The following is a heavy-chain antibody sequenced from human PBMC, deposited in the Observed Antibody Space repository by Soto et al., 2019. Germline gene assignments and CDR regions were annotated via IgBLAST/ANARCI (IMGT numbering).Heavy chain of an antibody. V-gene: IGHV3-23*01. CDR3: ARKILGSTSRPNYWYFDR. CDR2: ISGGGDAT. D-gene: IGHD2-2*01. J-gene: IGHJ2*01. CDR1: GFTFINHA. Sequence: ESGGGLVQPGGSLRLSCAGSGFTFINHAMNWVRQAPGTGLEWVSSISGGGDATFFGDSVRGRFTISRDNSKNTVTLQMNSLGVDDTAVYYCARKILGSTSRPNYWYFDRWGRGTLVTVSS.